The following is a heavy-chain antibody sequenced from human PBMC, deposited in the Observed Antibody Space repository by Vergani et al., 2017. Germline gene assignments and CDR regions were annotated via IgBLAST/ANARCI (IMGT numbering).Heavy chain of an antibody. Sequence: QVHPVQSGAEVKKPGSSVKVSCKTSGGAFSAYGLDWVRQAPGQGLEWMGRIIPIFKTPIYAQKFQGRVTITADESTDTVYMQLSSLISDDTAMYYCAGAYNINEGDCLDGWGPGTTVIVS. CDR3: AGAYNINEGDCLDG. CDR2: IIPIFKTP. CDR1: GGAFSAYG. D-gene: IGHD5-24*01. V-gene: IGHV1-69*13. J-gene: IGHJ6*02.